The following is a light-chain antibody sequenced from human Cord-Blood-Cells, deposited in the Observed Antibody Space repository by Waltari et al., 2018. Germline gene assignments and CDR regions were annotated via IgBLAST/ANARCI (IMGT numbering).Light chain of an antibody. V-gene: IGLV2-11*01. J-gene: IGLJ2*01. CDR2: DVS. CDR1: SSDVGGYNY. Sequence: QSALTQPRSMSGSPGQSVTISCTGTSSDVGGYNYVSWYQQHPGKAPKLMIYDVSKRPSGVPDRFSGSKSGNPASLTIAGLQADDEADYYCCTYAGSYTFVVFGGGTKLTVL. CDR3: CTYAGSYTFVV.